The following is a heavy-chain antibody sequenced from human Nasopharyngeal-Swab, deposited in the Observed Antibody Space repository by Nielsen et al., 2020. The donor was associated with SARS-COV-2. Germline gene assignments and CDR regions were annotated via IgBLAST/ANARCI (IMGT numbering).Heavy chain of an antibody. Sequence: GESLKISCAASGFSVSSNYMSWVRQAPGKGLEWVSIIYSDGSTYYADSVKGRFTISRGNSKNTLYLQMNSLRAEDTAVYYCARERAGDYYSDYWGQGTLVTVSS. CDR1: GFSVSSNY. V-gene: IGHV3-66*01. J-gene: IGHJ4*02. CDR3: ARERAGDYYSDY. D-gene: IGHD2-21*02. CDR2: IYSDGST.